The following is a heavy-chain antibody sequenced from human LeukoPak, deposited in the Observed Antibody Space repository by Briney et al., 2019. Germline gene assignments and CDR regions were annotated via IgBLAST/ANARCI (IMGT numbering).Heavy chain of an antibody. CDR2: IYIGGSS. Sequence: PGGSLRLSCAASGFTVSSNYMSWLRQAPGKGLEWLSLIYIGGSSYYADSVKGRFTISRDNSKDTLYLQMNSLRAEDTAVYYCARATRIAAAEFFFDYWGQGTLVTVSS. CDR1: GFTVSSNY. D-gene: IGHD6-13*01. V-gene: IGHV3-53*01. CDR3: ARATRIAAAEFFFDY. J-gene: IGHJ4*02.